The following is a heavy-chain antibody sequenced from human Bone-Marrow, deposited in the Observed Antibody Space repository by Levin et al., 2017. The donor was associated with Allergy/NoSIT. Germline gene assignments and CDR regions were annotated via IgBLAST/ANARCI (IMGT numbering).Heavy chain of an antibody. J-gene: IGHJ6*02. CDR2: IHHSGRT. D-gene: IGHD3-22*01. Sequence: PSETLSLTCTVSGASINDYYWSWIRHTPWKGLEWIGYIHHSGRTDYNPSLKTRVITSVDTALNQFSLRLTSVTPADTGVYYCARAESSSWLRPTYAYYGLDVWGQGTTVTVSS. CDR3: ARAESSSWLRPTYAYYGLDV. CDR1: GASINDYY. V-gene: IGHV4-59*01.